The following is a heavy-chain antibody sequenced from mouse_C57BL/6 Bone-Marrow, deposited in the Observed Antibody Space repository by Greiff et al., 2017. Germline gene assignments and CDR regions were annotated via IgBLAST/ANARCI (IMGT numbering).Heavy chain of an antibody. J-gene: IGHJ4*01. CDR2: IWTGGGP. CDR3: ARNYYGSSYGYYAMDY. CDR1: GFSLTSYA. V-gene: IGHV2-9-1*01. Sequence: QVQLQESGPGLVAPSQSLSISCTVSGFSLTSYAISWVRQPPGQGLEWLGVIWTGGGPNYNSALKSRLSISKDNSKSQVFLKMNSLQTDDTARYYCARNYYGSSYGYYAMDYWGQGTSVTVSS. D-gene: IGHD1-1*01.